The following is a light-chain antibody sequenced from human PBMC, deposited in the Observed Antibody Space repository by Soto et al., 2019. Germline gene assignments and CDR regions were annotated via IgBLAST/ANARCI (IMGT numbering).Light chain of an antibody. CDR2: LNSDGSH. CDR1: SGHSNYI. V-gene: IGLV4-69*01. Sequence: QPVLTQSSSASASLGSSVKLTCTLSSGHSNYIIAWHQQQPGKAPRYLMKLNSDGSHSKGDGIPDRFSGSSSGAERYLTISSLQSEDEADYYCQTWGSGIVVFGGGTKLTVL. J-gene: IGLJ2*01. CDR3: QTWGSGIVV.